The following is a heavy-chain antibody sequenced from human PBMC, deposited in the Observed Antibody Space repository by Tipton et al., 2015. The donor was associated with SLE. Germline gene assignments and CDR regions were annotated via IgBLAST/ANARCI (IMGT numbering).Heavy chain of an antibody. CDR1: GGSFSDYS. J-gene: IGHJ6*03. Sequence: AGLVKPSETLSLTCAVYGGSFSDYSWSWIRQPPGKGLEWIGEIIHSGSTNFRPSLESRVIMSIDTSKNQFSLRLNSVTAADTAVYFCARGRDVRSRRSGTLGSLENVARGVYFYMDVWGEGTTVTVSS. CDR3: ARGRDVRSRRSGTLGSLENVARGVYFYMDV. D-gene: IGHD2-15*01. CDR2: IIHSGST. V-gene: IGHV4-34*01.